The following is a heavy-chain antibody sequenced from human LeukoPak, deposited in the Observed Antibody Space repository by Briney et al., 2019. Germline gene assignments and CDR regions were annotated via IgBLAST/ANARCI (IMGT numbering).Heavy chain of an antibody. Sequence: SQTLSLTCTVSGGSISSGSYYWSWIRQPAGKGLEWIGRIYTSGSTNYNPSLKSRVTISVDTSKNQFSLKLSSVTAADTAVYYCARKVEQQLGGDYYYYMDVWGKGTTVTVSS. CDR3: ARKVEQQLGGDYYYYMDV. CDR2: IYTSGST. CDR1: GGSISSGSYY. V-gene: IGHV4-61*02. D-gene: IGHD6-13*01. J-gene: IGHJ6*03.